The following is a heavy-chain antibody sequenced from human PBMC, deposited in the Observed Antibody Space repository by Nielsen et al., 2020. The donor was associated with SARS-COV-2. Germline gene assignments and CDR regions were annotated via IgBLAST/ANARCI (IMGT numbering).Heavy chain of an antibody. Sequence: SVKVSCKASGGTFNNYGISWVRQAPGQGFEWMGEIIPIYGTTNYAQKFQGRVTITADESTNTAYMALSSLRSEDTAIYYCARDQIFRRFSQFDYWGQGSLVTVSS. J-gene: IGHJ4*02. CDR1: GGTFNNYG. D-gene: IGHD3-3*01. CDR2: IIPIYGTT. V-gene: IGHV1-69*13. CDR3: ARDQIFRRFSQFDY.